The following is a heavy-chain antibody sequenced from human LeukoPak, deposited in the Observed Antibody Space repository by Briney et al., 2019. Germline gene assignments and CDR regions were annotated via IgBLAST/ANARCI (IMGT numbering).Heavy chain of an antibody. CDR3: ARDLGQYYDTSDNWFDP. V-gene: IGHV3-48*03. D-gene: IGHD3-22*01. Sequence: GGSLRLSCAASGFTFSSYEMNWVRQAPGKGLEWVSYISISGSTIYYADSVKGRFTISRDNAKNSLYLQMNSLRAEDTAVYYCARDLGQYYDTSDNWFDPWGQGTLVTVSS. CDR1: GFTFSSYE. J-gene: IGHJ5*02. CDR2: ISISGSTI.